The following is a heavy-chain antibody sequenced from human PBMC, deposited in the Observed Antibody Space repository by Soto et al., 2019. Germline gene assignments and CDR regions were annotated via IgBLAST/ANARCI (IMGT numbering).Heavy chain of an antibody. CDR2: FDPEDGET. V-gene: IGHV1-24*01. CDR1: GYTLTELS. D-gene: IGHD3-3*01. J-gene: IGHJ5*02. Sequence: ASVKVSCKVSGYTLTELSMHWVRQAPGKGLERMGGFDPEDGETIYAQKFQGRVTMTEDTSTDTAYMELSSLRSEDTAVYYCATLGFVEWLPTRGWFDPWGQGTLVTVSS. CDR3: ATLGFVEWLPTRGWFDP.